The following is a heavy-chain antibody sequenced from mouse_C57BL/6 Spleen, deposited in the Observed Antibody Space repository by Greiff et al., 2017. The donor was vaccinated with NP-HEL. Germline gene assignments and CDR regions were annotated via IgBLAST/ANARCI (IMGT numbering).Heavy chain of an antibody. CDR2: IYPGDGDT. CDR1: GYAFSSYW. CDR3: ASDYGSSYYFDY. Sequence: QVQLQQSGAELVKPGASVKISCKASGYAFSSYWMNWVKQRPGKGLEWIGQIYPGDGDTNYNGKFKGKATLTADKSSSTAYMQRSSLTSEDSAVYFCASDYGSSYYFDYWGQGTTLTVSS. V-gene: IGHV1-80*01. D-gene: IGHD1-1*01. J-gene: IGHJ2*01.